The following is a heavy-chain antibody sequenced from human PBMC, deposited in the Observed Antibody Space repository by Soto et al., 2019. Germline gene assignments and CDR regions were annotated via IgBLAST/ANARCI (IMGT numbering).Heavy chain of an antibody. CDR2: ISAYNGNT. V-gene: IGHV1-18*04. J-gene: IGHJ5*02. CDR3: ARVEAAAGTWWFDP. Sequence: ASVNLSCKSSGYTFTSCCISWVRQAPGQGLEWMGWISAYNGNTNYAQKLQGRVTMTTDTSTSTAYMELRSLRSDDTAVYYCARVEAAAGTWWFDPWGQGTLVTVSS. D-gene: IGHD6-13*01. CDR1: GYTFTSCC.